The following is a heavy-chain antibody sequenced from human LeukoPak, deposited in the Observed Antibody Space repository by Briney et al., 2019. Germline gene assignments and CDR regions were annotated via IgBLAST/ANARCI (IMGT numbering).Heavy chain of an antibody. J-gene: IGHJ5*02. CDR1: GFTFSSYA. Sequence: QPGGSLRLSCAASGFTFSSYAMSWVRQAPGKGLEWVSSIGGSGGSTYYADSVKGRRTISRDNSKNTLYLQMNNLRAEDTAVYYCAKGGYTAMVPLDPWGQGTLVTVSS. CDR3: AKGGYTAMVPLDP. D-gene: IGHD5-18*01. CDR2: IGGSGGST. V-gene: IGHV3-23*01.